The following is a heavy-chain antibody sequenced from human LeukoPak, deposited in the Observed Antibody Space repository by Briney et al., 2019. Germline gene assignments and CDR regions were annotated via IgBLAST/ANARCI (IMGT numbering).Heavy chain of an antibody. J-gene: IGHJ4*02. CDR2: ISSSGSTI. D-gene: IGHD6-19*01. CDR1: GFTFSDYY. Sequence: GGSLRLSCAASGFTFSDYYMSWIRQAPGKGLEWVSYISSSGSTIYYADSVKGRFTISRDNAKNSLYLQMNSLRAEDTAVYYCAKGSADSSDWYFDYWGQGTLVTVSS. CDR3: AKGSADSSDWYFDY. V-gene: IGHV3-11*01.